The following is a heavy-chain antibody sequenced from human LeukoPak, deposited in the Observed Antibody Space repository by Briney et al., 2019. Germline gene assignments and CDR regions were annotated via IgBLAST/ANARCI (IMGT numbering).Heavy chain of an antibody. V-gene: IGHV1-2*02. D-gene: IGHD3-22*01. CDR3: ARVTSSGHYFFDY. J-gene: IGHJ4*02. CDR2: INPYSGGT. CDR1: GYTFTGYS. Sequence: EASVKVSCKASGYTFTGYSMHWVRQAPGQGLEWMGWINPYSGGTSYAQKFQGRVTMARGTSISTANMELSSLRSDDTAVYYCARVTSSGHYFFDYWARDPRSPSPQ.